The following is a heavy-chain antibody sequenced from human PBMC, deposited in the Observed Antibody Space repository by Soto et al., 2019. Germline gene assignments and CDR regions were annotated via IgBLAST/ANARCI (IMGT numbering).Heavy chain of an antibody. CDR1: GYTFTSYG. CDR2: ISADNGDT. V-gene: IGHV1-18*01. CDR3: ARVGIVVLLAPLDDFGTWFDP. Sequence: QVQVVQSGAEVKNPGGSVRVSCKASGYTFTSYGITWVRQAPGQGLEWMGWISADNGDTKYARRFKGIVTMTTDTFTSTAYMQPRRLRSDDTAVYYCARVGIVVLLAPLDDFGTWFDPWGQRTLVTVSS. D-gene: IGHD2-15*01. J-gene: IGHJ5*02.